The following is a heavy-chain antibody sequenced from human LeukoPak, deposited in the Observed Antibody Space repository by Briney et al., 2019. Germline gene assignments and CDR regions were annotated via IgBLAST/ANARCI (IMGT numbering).Heavy chain of an antibody. CDR2: IYTSGST. V-gene: IGHV4-4*07. D-gene: IGHD3-3*01. J-gene: IGHJ4*02. Sequence: SETLSLICTVSGGSISSYYWSWIRQPAGKGLEWIGRIYTSGSTNYNPSLKSRVTMSVDTSKNQFSLKLSSVTAADTAVYYCARAYDFWSGYLGYFDYWGQGTLVTVSS. CDR1: GGSISSYY. CDR3: ARAYDFWSGYLGYFDY.